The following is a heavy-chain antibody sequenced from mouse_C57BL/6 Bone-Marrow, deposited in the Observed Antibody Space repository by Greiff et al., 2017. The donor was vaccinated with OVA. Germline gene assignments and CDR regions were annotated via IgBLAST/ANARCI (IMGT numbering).Heavy chain of an antibody. CDR3: TTGGTGTPFDY. CDR2: IDPEDGDT. J-gene: IGHJ2*01. V-gene: IGHV14-1*01. Sequence: EVQLQQSGAELVRPGASVKLSCTASGFNIKDYYMHWVKQRPEQGLEWIGRIDPEDGDTEYAPKFQGKATMTADTSSNTAYLQLSSLTSEDTAVYYWTTGGTGTPFDYWGQGTTLTVSA. D-gene: IGHD1-1*01. CDR1: GFNIKDYY.